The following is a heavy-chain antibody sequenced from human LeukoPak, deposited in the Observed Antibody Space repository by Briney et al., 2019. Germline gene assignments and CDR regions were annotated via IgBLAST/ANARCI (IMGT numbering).Heavy chain of an antibody. V-gene: IGHV1-2*02. D-gene: IGHD2-2*03. CDR1: GHTFIGYY. Sequence: GASVKVSCKASGHTFIGYYIHWVRQAPGQGLEWMGWINPNNEATNYARRFQGRVTMTRDSSISTVYMELRGLRSDDTAVYYCATGSCSRAGCFLPYYYYYMDVWGKGTTVTVSS. J-gene: IGHJ6*03. CDR2: INPNNEAT. CDR3: ATGSCSRAGCFLPYYYYYMDV.